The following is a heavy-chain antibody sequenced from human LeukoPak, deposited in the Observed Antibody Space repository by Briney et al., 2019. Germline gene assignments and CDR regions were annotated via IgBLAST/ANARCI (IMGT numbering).Heavy chain of an antibody. J-gene: IGHJ3*02. V-gene: IGHV3-7*01. CDR1: GFTFSSYW. D-gene: IGHD4-23*01. CDR3: ASSDRWYLRAFDI. CDR2: IKQDGSEK. Sequence: GGSLRLSCAASGFTFSSYWMSWVRQAPGKGLEWVANIKQDGSEKYYVDSVKGRFTISRDNAKNSLYLQMNSLRAEDTAVYYCASSDRWYLRAFDIWGQGTMVTVSS.